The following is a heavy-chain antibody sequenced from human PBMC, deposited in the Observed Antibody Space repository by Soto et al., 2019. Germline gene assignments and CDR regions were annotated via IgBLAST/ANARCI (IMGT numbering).Heavy chain of an antibody. Sequence: SETLSLTCTVSGGSISSYYWTWIRQPPGKGLEWIGYIYYSGSTNHNPPLKSRVTISLDTSKNQYSLKLSSVTAADTAVYYWARVNDFWTGYYSTNWFDPWGQGILVTVSS. CDR2: IYYSGST. D-gene: IGHD3-3*01. CDR3: ARVNDFWTGYYSTNWFDP. V-gene: IGHV4-59*01. CDR1: GGSISSYY. J-gene: IGHJ5*02.